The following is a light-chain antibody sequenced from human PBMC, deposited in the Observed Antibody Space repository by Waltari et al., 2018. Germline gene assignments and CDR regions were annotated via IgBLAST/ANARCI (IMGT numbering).Light chain of an antibody. Sequence: SSELTQDPAVSVALGQTVTITCQGDSLRTAYANWYQLTPGQVPLLVIFGKEKRPSGIPDRISGYSSGTTSSLTITGAQAEDEADYYCSSRNGVNNHMLFAGGTKLTVL. CDR2: GKE. J-gene: IGLJ2*01. CDR1: SLRTAY. V-gene: IGLV3-19*01. CDR3: SSRNGVNNHML.